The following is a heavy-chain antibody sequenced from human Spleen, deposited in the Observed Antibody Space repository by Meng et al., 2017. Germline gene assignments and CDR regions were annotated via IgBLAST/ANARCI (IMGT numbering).Heavy chain of an antibody. V-gene: IGHV3-48*03. J-gene: IGHJ4*02. CDR1: GFTFSSFE. CDR2: LSRSGTTK. CDR3: EANRDY. Sequence: GGSLRLSCEGSGFTFSSFEMNWVRQAPGKGLEWVSYLSRSGTTKYYADSVRGRLTISRDDAKNSLYLQMNSLRAEDTAVYYCEANRDYWGQGTLVTVSS.